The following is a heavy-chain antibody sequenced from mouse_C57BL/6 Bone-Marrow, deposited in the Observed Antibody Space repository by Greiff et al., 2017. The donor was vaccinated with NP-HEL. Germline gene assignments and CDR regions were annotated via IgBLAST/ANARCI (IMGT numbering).Heavy chain of an antibody. D-gene: IGHD4-1*01. J-gene: IGHJ1*03. CDR2: INPSSGYT. Sequence: VQLVESGAELARPGASVKMSCKASGYTFTSYTMHWVKQRPGQGLEWIGYINPSSGYTKYNQKFKDKATLTADKSSSTAYMQLSSLTSEDSAVYYCARGKLGRRGYWYFDVWGTGTTVTVSS. V-gene: IGHV1-4*01. CDR1: GYTFTSYT. CDR3: ARGKLGRRGYWYFDV.